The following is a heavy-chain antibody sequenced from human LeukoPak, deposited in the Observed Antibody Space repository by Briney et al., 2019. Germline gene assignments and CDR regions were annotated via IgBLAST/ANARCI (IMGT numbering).Heavy chain of an antibody. CDR1: GGSMSPYH. CDR3: ARAVSGRFDY. Sequence: PSETLSLTCTVAGGSMSPYHWGWIRQPPGKGLEWTGYIYYSGSTNYNPSLKSRVTISVDTSKNQFSLKLSSVTAADTAIYYCARAVSGRFDYWGQGTLVTVSS. J-gene: IGHJ4*02. V-gene: IGHV4-59*08. D-gene: IGHD6-19*01. CDR2: IYYSGST.